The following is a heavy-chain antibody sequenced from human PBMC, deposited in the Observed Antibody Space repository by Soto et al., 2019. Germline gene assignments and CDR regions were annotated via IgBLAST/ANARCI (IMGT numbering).Heavy chain of an antibody. CDR1: GDTFISYT. D-gene: IGHD3-10*01. J-gene: IGHJ3*02. Sequence: QVQLVQSGAEVKKPGSSVKVSCKASGDTFISYTISWVRQAPGQGLEWIGGIIPIFGTANYAQKFQGRVTITADESTSTAYMELSSLRSEDTAVYYCARDHLITIRAFDIWGQGTMVTVSS. CDR3: ARDHLITIRAFDI. CDR2: IIPIFGTA. V-gene: IGHV1-69*12.